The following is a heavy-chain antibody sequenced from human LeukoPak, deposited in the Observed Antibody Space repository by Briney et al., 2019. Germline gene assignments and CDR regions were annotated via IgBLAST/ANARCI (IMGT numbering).Heavy chain of an antibody. Sequence: GGSLRLSCAASGFTFSCYLMSWVRQAPGKVQEWVAAISGSGSSTYDADSVKSRFAIPRDNSKNTLYLQMNCLRDEDTALYFCANDRCSNSGNWFDRWGQGSLVTVFS. CDR1: GFTFSCYL. CDR3: ANDRCSNSGNWFDR. V-gene: IGHV3-23*01. J-gene: IGHJ5*02. CDR2: ISGSGSST. D-gene: IGHD4-11*01.